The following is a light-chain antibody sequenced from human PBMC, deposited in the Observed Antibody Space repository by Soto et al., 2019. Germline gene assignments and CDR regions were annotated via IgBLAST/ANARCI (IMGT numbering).Light chain of an antibody. CDR3: ASYAGNNNYV. CDR1: SSDGGGYNY. Sequence: QSVLTQPPSASGSPGQSVTISCTGTSSDGGGYNYVSWYQQHPGKAPKVLIYEVTKRPSGVPDRFSGSKFGDTASLTVSGLQSDDEATYYCASYAGNNNYVFGTGTKVTVL. J-gene: IGLJ1*01. CDR2: EVT. V-gene: IGLV2-8*01.